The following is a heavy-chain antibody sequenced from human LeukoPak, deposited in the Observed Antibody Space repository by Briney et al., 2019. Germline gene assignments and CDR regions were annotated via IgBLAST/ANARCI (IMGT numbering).Heavy chain of an antibody. V-gene: IGHV4-34*01. CDR3: ARGRAGATPYYYYYMDV. D-gene: IGHD1-26*01. Sequence: PSETLSLTCAVYGGSFSGYYWSWIRQPPGKGLEWIGEINHSGSTNYNPSLKSRVTISVDTSKNQFSLKLSSVTAADTAVYYCARGRAGATPYYYYYMDVWGKGTTVTVSS. CDR1: GGSFSGYY. J-gene: IGHJ6*03. CDR2: INHSGST.